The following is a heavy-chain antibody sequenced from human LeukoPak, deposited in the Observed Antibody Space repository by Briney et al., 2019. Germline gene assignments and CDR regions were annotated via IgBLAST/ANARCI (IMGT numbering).Heavy chain of an antibody. CDR2: INPSGGST. V-gene: IGHV1-46*01. CDR3: ARAGRSSGYQHGDY. CDR1: GYTFTSYG. J-gene: IGHJ4*02. D-gene: IGHD3-22*01. Sequence: GASVTVSCKASGYTFTSYGISWVRQAPGQGLEWMGMINPSGGSTSYAQKFQGRVTMTRDMSTSTVYMELSSLRSEDTAVYYCARAGRSSGYQHGDYWGQGTLVTVSS.